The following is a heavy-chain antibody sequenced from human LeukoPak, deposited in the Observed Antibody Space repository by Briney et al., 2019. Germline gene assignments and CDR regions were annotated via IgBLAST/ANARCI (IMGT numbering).Heavy chain of an antibody. CDR2: IYYSGST. CDR3: ARGGLLWFGELLAFDI. Sequence: SETLSLTCTVSGGSISSYYWSWIRQPPGKGLEWIGYIYYSGSTYYNPSLKSRVTISVDTSKNQFSLKLSSVTAADTAVYYCARGGLLWFGELLAFDIWGQGTMVTVSS. V-gene: IGHV4-59*12. CDR1: GGSISSYY. D-gene: IGHD3-10*01. J-gene: IGHJ3*02.